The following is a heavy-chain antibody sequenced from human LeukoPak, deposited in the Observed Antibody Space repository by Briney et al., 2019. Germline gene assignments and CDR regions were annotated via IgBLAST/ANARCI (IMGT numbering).Heavy chain of an antibody. CDR2: ISGSGGST. CDR1: GFTFSSYA. V-gene: IGHV3-23*01. J-gene: IGHJ4*02. Sequence: GGSLRLSCAASGFTFSSYAMSWVRQVPGKGLEWVSAISGSGGSTYYADSVKGRFTISRDNSKNTLYLQMNSLRAEDTAVYYCARGDFWSGYLPSKQYWGQGTLVTVSS. CDR3: ARGDFWSGYLPSKQY. D-gene: IGHD3-3*01.